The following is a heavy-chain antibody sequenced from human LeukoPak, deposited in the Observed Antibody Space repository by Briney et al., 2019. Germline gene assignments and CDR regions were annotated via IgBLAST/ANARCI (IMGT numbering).Heavy chain of an antibody. CDR3: ARLRYSYGGNYYYGMDV. CDR2: IIPIFGTA. Sequence: EASVKVSCKASGGTFSSYAISWVRQAPGHGLEWMGGIIPIFGTANYAQKFQGRVTITADESTSTAYMELSSLRSEDTAVYYCARLRYSYGGNYYYGMDVWGKGTTVTVSS. CDR1: GGTFSSYA. J-gene: IGHJ6*04. V-gene: IGHV1-69*13. D-gene: IGHD5-18*01.